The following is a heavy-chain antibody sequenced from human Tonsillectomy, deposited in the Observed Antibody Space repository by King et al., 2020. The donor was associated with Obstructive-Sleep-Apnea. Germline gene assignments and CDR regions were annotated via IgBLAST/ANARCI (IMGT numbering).Heavy chain of an antibody. Sequence: VQLVESGGGVVQPGRSLRLSCAASGFTFSSYAMHWVRQAPGKGLEWVAVISYDGSNKYYADSVKGRFTISRDNSKNTLYLQMNSLRAEDTAVYYCARDLGGGYYYGMDVWGHGTTVTVSS. CDR1: GFTFSSYA. V-gene: IGHV3-30*04. J-gene: IGHJ6*02. CDR2: ISYDGSNK. CDR3: ARDLGGGYYYGMDV. D-gene: IGHD3-16*01.